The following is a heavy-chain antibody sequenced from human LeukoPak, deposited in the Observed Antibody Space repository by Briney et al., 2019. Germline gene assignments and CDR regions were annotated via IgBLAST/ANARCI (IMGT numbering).Heavy chain of an antibody. D-gene: IGHD6-13*01. J-gene: IGHJ4*02. CDR2: IGGSGGST. Sequence: PGGSLRLSCAASGFTFSSYAMSWVRQAPGKGLEWVSAIGGSGGSTYYADSVKGRFTISGDNSKNTLYLQMNSLRAEDTAVYYCAKVRSNRLYSSSWHMADYWGQGTLVTVSS. CDR1: GFTFSSYA. CDR3: AKVRSNRLYSSSWHMADY. V-gene: IGHV3-23*01.